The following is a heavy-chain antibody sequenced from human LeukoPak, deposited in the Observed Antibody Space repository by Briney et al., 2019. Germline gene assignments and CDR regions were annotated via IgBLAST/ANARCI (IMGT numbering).Heavy chain of an antibody. J-gene: IGHJ4*02. CDR1: GYSLTNYY. CDR3: ARGAPTTRVGAGRFDY. V-gene: IGHV1-46*01. CDR2: INPSGGST. Sequence: ASMKVSCEAFGYSLTNYYVHWVRQAPGQGLEWMGEINPSGGSTSYAQKFQGRITVTRDTYTNTVYMDLSSLSSEDTATYYCARGAPTTRVGAGRFDYWGQGSLLTVAS. D-gene: IGHD4-11*01.